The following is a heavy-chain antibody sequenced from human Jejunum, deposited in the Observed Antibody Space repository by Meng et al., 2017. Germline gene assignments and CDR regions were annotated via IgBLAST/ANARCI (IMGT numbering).Heavy chain of an antibody. D-gene: IGHD1-1*01. Sequence: VQLVESGGGLVQPGGSLRLSWAASGFTFSSYAMSWVRQAPGKGLEWVSTISPGGGTTYYADSVKGRFTISRDNSMNTLSLQMNSLSADDTAVYYCAKTHWLDYWGQGTLVTVSS. CDR2: ISPGGGTT. CDR1: GFTFSSYA. J-gene: IGHJ4*02. CDR3: AKTHWLDY. V-gene: IGHV3-23*04.